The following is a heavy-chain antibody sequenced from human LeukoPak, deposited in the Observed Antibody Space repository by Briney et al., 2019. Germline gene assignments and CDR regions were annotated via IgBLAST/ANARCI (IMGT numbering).Heavy chain of an antibody. CDR2: INPNSGGT. CDR1: GYTFTGYY. V-gene: IGHV1-2*02. J-gene: IGHJ4*02. Sequence: GASVKVSCKAPGYTFTGYYMNWVRQAPGQGLEWMGWINPNSGGTNYAQKFQGRVTMTRDTSISTANMELSRLRSDDTAVYYCARGDFGVVIMGDYWGQGTLVSVSS. D-gene: IGHD3-3*01. CDR3: ARGDFGVVIMGDY.